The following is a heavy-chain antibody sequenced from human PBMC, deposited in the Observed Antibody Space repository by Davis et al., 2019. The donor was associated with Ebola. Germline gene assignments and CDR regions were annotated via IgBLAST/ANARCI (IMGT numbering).Heavy chain of an antibody. CDR1: GGSFSGYY. CDR3: ARGADYVWGKDDF. V-gene: IGHV4-34*01. Sequence: MPSETLSLTCAVHGGSFSGYYWSWIRQLPGKGLEWIGEINHSGSTNYNPSLKSRVTISVDTSKNQFSLTLSSVTAADTAVYYCARGADYVWGKDDFWGQGTLVTVSS. CDR2: INHSGST. D-gene: IGHD3-16*01. J-gene: IGHJ4*02.